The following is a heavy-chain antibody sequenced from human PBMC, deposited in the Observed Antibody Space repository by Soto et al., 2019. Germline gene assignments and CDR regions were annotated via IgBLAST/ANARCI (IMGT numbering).Heavy chain of an antibody. J-gene: IGHJ4*02. V-gene: IGHV4-34*01. Sequence: QVQLQQWGAGLLKPSETLSLTCAVYGGSFSGYYWSWIRQPPGKGLEWIGEINHSGSTNYNPSLKCPATISVDTSKNQVSLKLSSVTAADTAVYYCARAYGGNSGVFDYWGQGTLVTVSS. CDR3: ARAYGGNSGVFDY. D-gene: IGHD4-17*01. CDR1: GGSFSGYY. CDR2: INHSGST.